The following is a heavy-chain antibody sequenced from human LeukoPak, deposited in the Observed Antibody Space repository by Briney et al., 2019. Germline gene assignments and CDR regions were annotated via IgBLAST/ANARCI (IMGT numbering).Heavy chain of an antibody. J-gene: IGHJ2*01. CDR2: FDPEDGET. Sequence: ASVKVSCKVSGYTLTELSMHWVRQAPGKGLEWMGGFDPEDGETIYAQKFQGRVTMTEDTSTDTAYMELSSLRSEDTAVYYCATVGWELRHWYFDFWGRGTLVTVSS. CDR1: GYTLTELS. CDR3: ATVGWELRHWYFDF. D-gene: IGHD1-26*01. V-gene: IGHV1-24*01.